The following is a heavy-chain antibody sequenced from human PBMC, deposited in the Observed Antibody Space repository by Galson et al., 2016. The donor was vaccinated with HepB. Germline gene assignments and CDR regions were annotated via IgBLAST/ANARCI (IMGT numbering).Heavy chain of an antibody. CDR3: AKFRGHPHHYYYMDV. Sequence: SLRLSCAASGFTFSSYAMSWVRQAPGKGLEWVSAISGGGSTYYADSVKGRFTISRDNSKNTLYLQMNNLRGEDTAVYFCAKFRGHPHHYYYMDVWGKGTTVTVSS. V-gene: IGHV3-23*01. CDR1: GFTFSSYA. J-gene: IGHJ6*03. D-gene: IGHD3-16*01. CDR2: ISGGGST.